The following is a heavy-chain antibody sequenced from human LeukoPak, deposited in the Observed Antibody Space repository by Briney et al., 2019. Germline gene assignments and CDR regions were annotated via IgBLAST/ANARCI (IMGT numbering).Heavy chain of an antibody. J-gene: IGHJ4*02. Sequence: KPSETLSLTCAVYGGSFSGYYWSWIRQPPGKGLEWIGEINHSGSTNYNPSLKSRVTISVDTSKNQFSLKLSSVTAADTAVYYCARALRWGYYDSGFDYWGQGTLVTVSS. CDR1: GGSFSGYY. CDR3: ARALRWGYYDSGFDY. D-gene: IGHD3-22*01. V-gene: IGHV4-34*01. CDR2: INHSGST.